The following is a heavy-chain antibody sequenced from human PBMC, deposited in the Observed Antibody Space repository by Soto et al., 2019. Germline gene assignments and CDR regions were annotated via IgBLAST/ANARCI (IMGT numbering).Heavy chain of an antibody. D-gene: IGHD3-22*01. J-gene: IGHJ2*01. V-gene: IGHV1-69*06. Sequence: QVELVQSGAEVKKPGSSVKVSCQASEDTFRNYAISWVRQAPGQGLEWMGGIIPIFGTANYAQKFQVRVTITADTSANTVYLELSRLRSEDTAVYYCASTKYDSSGYFSWYLGLWGRGTLVTVSS. CDR2: IIPIFGTA. CDR1: EDTFRNYA. CDR3: ASTKYDSSGYFSWYLGL.